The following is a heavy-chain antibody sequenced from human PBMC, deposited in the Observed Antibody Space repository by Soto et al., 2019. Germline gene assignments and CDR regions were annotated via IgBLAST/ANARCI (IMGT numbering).Heavy chain of an antibody. CDR3: ATRITVFGLLIPPFDP. J-gene: IGHJ5*02. CDR2: INHTGGT. Sequence: GSLRLSCAASGFTFSDYSMHWVRQAPGKGLEWIGEINHTGGTHYNPSLKSRVTMSVDTSKNQFSLRLSSVTAADTAIYYCATRITVFGLLIPPFDPWGQGTQVTVSS. V-gene: IGHV4-34*08. CDR1: GFTFSDYS. D-gene: IGHD3-3*01.